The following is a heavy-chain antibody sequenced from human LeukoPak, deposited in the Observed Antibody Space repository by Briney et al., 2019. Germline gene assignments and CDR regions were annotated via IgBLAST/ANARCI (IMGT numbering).Heavy chain of an antibody. Sequence: ALVKVSCKASGYTFTSYYMHWVRQAPGQGREWMGIINPSGGSTSYAQKFQGRVTMTRDTSTSTVYMELSSLRSEDTAVYYCATKTYYYDSSGYYFGYFDYWGQGTLVTVSS. D-gene: IGHD3-22*01. CDR1: GYTFTSYY. V-gene: IGHV1-46*01. CDR2: INPSGGST. J-gene: IGHJ4*02. CDR3: ATKTYYYDSSGYYFGYFDY.